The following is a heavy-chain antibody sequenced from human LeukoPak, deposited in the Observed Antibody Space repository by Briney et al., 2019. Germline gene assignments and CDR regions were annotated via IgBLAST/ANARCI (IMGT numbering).Heavy chain of an antibody. CDR2: INPSGGST. D-gene: IGHD2-21*01. CDR1: GYTFTSNS. CDR3: ARHSHMDV. J-gene: IGHJ6*04. Sequence: ASVTVSCAASGYTFTSNSMHWVRQAPGQGLGWMGIINPSGGSTSYAQTFQGRVTMTRDTSTSTVYMELSSLRSEDTAVYYCARHSHMDVWGTGTTVTVSS. V-gene: IGHV1-46*01.